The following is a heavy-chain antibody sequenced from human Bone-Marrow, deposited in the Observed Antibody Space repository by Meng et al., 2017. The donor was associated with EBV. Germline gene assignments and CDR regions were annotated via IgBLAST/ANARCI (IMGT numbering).Heavy chain of an antibody. CDR1: GLTFSSYS. CDR3: ARGGNWKFDY. V-gene: IGHV3-21*01. Sequence: EVQLVESGGGLVKPGGSLRLSCAASGLTFSSYSMNWVRQAPGKGLEWVSSISSSSSYIYYADSVKGRFTISRDNAKNSLYLQMNSLRAEDTAVYYCARGGNWKFDYWGQGTLVTVSS. J-gene: IGHJ4*02. D-gene: IGHD1-20*01. CDR2: ISSSSSYI.